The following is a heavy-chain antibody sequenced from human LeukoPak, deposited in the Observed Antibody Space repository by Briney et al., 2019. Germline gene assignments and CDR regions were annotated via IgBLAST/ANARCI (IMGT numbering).Heavy chain of an antibody. CDR1: GFTFSSYG. D-gene: IGHD2-2*01. CDR3: ARDLSQKSWVVPAARYGMDV. V-gene: IGHV3-33*01. J-gene: IGHJ6*02. CDR2: IWYDGSNK. Sequence: QAGGSLRLSCAASGFTFSSYGMHWVRQAPGKGLEWVAVIWYDGSNKYYADSVKGRFTISRDNSKNTLYLQMNSLRAEDTAVYYCARDLSQKSWVVPAARYGMDVWGQGTTVTVSS.